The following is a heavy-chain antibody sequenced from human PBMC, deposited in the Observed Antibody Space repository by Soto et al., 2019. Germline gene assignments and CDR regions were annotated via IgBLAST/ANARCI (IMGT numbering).Heavy chain of an antibody. V-gene: IGHV1-69*06. CDR2: IIPIFGTA. D-gene: IGHD2-2*01. J-gene: IGHJ5*02. Sequence: SVKVSCKASGGTFSSYAISWVRQAPGQGLEWMGGIIPIFGTANYAQKFQGRVTITADKSTSTAYMELSSLRSEDTAVYYCARASGYCSSTSCWTTFDPWGQGTLVTVYS. CDR1: GGTFSSYA. CDR3: ARASGYCSSTSCWTTFDP.